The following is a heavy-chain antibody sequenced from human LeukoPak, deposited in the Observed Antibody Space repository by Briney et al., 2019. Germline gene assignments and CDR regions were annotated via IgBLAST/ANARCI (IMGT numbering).Heavy chain of an antibody. Sequence: SQTLSLICTVSGGSISSGDYYWSWIRQPPGKGLEWIGYIYYSGSTYYNPSLKSRVTISVDTSKNQFSLKLSSVTAADTAVYYCARETYYYDSSGYYSNDAFDIWGQGTMVTVSS. D-gene: IGHD3-22*01. CDR1: GGSISSGDYY. J-gene: IGHJ3*02. CDR2: IYYSGST. V-gene: IGHV4-30-4*01. CDR3: ARETYYYDSSGYYSNDAFDI.